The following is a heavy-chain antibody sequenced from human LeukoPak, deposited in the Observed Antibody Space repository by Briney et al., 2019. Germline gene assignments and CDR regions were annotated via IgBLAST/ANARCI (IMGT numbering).Heavy chain of an antibody. V-gene: IGHV3-20*01. CDR1: GFTFDDFG. Sequence: GGSLRLSCAASGFTFDDFGLSWVRQAPGKGLEWVSGINWNGGSTGYADSVKGRFTISRDNAKSSLYLQMNSLRAEDTAIYHCARRGWIYGGNSDYYYYMDVWGKGTTVSVSS. J-gene: IGHJ6*03. CDR3: ARRGWIYGGNSDYYYYMDV. CDR2: INWNGGST. D-gene: IGHD4-23*01.